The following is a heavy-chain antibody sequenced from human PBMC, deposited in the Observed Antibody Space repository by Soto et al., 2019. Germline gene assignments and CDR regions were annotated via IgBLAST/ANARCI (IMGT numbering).Heavy chain of an antibody. Sequence: GGSLRLSCAASGFTFSSYGMHWVRQAPGKGLEWVAVIWYDGSNKYYADSVKGRFTISRDNSKNTLYLQMNSLRAEDTAVYYCARTYGDYTGYYYYYMDVWGKGTTVTVSS. V-gene: IGHV3-33*01. D-gene: IGHD4-17*01. CDR2: IWYDGSNK. CDR1: GFTFSSYG. J-gene: IGHJ6*03. CDR3: ARTYGDYTGYYYYYMDV.